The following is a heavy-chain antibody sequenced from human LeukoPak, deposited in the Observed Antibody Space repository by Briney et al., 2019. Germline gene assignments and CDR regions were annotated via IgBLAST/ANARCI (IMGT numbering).Heavy chain of an antibody. V-gene: IGHV5-51*01. CDR2: IDPGDSDT. CDR3: ARIRNSHVNYDFWSGYLY. CDR1: GYSFTTYW. Sequence: GESLKISCKGSGYSFTTYWIAWVRQMPGKGLEWMGIIDPGDSDTRYSPSFQGQVTISADKSISTAYLQWSGLKASDTAIYYCARIRNSHVNYDFWSGYLYWGQGTRVTVSS. D-gene: IGHD3-3*01. J-gene: IGHJ4*02.